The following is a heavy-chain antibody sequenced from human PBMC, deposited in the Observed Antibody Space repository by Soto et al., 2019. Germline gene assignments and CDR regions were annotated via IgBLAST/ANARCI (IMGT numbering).Heavy chain of an antibody. CDR3: ARGRDVVVVAAIRSSAVGFDP. D-gene: IGHD2-15*01. J-gene: IGHJ5*02. Sequence: KPSETLSLTCTVSGGSISSGGYYWSWIRQHPGKGLEWIGYIYYSGSTYYNPSLKSRVTISVDTSKNQFSLKLSSVTAADTAVYYCARGRDVVVVAAIRSSAVGFDPWGQGTLVTVSS. CDR1: GGSISSGGYY. CDR2: IYYSGST. V-gene: IGHV4-31*03.